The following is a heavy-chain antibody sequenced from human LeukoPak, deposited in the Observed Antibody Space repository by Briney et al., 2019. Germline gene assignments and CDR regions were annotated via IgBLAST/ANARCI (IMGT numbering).Heavy chain of an antibody. Sequence: SETLSLTCAVYGGSFSGYFWSWIRQSPGKGLEWIGQINHSGSTNYNPSLKSRVTISVDTSKNQFSLKLSSVTAADTAVYYCASGGLTLFYYYYGMDVWGQGTTVTVSS. CDR3: ASGGLTLFYYYYGMDV. D-gene: IGHD6-19*01. V-gene: IGHV4-34*01. J-gene: IGHJ6*02. CDR1: GGSFSGYF. CDR2: INHSGST.